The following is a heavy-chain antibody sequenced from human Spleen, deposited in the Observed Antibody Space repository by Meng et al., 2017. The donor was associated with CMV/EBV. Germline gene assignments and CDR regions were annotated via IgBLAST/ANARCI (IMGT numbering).Heavy chain of an antibody. J-gene: IGHJ3*02. CDR1: GFTFSSYG. D-gene: IGHD1-7*01. CDR2: IRYDGSNK. Sequence: GESLKISCAASGFTFSSYGIHWVRQAPGKGLEWVAFIRYDGSNKYYADPVKGRFTISRDNSKNTLHLQMNSLRPDDTAVYYCARDLRNFDAFDIWGQGTMVTVSS. V-gene: IGHV3-30*02. CDR3: ARDLRNFDAFDI.